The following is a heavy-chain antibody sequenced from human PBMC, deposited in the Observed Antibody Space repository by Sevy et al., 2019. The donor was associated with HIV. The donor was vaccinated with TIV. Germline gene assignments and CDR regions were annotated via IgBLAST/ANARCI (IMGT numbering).Heavy chain of an antibody. J-gene: IGHJ3*02. CDR2: ISSSSSYI. V-gene: IGHV3-21*01. D-gene: IGHD3-22*01. CDR3: ARDRYYYDSSGRYDAFDI. Sequence: GGSLRLSCAASGFTFSSYSMNWVRQAPGKGLEWVSSISSSSSYIYYADSVKGRFTISRDNAKNSLYLQMNSLRAEDTAVYYGARDRYYYDSSGRYDAFDIWGQGTMVTVSS. CDR1: GFTFSSYS.